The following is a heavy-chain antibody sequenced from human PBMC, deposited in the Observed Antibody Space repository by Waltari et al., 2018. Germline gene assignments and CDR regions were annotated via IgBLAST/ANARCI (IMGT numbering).Heavy chain of an antibody. V-gene: IGHV4-4*02. D-gene: IGHD2-21*02. CDR3: ARVVFTADYYFDY. J-gene: IGHJ4*02. CDR2: IYHTGPT. Sequence: WGGLEWIGEIYHTGPTNYNPSLKSRLTMLVDKSANQYSLQLTSVTAADTGVYYCARVVFTADYYFDYWGQGTPVTVSS.